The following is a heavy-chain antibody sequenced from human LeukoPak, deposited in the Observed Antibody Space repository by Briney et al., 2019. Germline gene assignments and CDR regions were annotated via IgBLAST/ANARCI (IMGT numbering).Heavy chain of an antibody. CDR2: ISYDGNNK. CDR3: AKDWVVRGVISY. J-gene: IGHJ4*02. D-gene: IGHD3-10*01. Sequence: GRSLRLSCAASGFTFSSYVMHWVREAPGKGLEWVAGISYDGNNKYYAESVKGRFTISRDNSKNTLYLQMNSLRDEDTAVYYCAKDWVVRGVISYWGQGTLVTVSS. CDR1: GFTFSSYV. V-gene: IGHV3-30*18.